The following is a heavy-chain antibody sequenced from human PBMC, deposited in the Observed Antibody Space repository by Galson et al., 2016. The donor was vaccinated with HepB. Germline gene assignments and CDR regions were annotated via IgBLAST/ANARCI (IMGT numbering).Heavy chain of an antibody. CDR1: GFTFRTYG. V-gene: IGHV3-33*01. Sequence: SLRLSCAASGFTFRTYGIHWVRQAPGKGLEWVAVSWFDGSDEYYGDSVKGRFTISRDNSKNTLYLQMNNLTSEDTAMYHCARDREDGYNRPFDYWGQGTLVTVSS. J-gene: IGHJ4*02. CDR2: SWFDGSDE. CDR3: ARDREDGYNRPFDY. D-gene: IGHD5-24*01.